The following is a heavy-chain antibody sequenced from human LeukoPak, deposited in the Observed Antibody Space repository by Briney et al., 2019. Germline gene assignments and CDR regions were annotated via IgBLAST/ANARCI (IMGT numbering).Heavy chain of an antibody. D-gene: IGHD4-17*01. CDR3: ARDIDYGTDY. Sequence: SETLSLTCTVSGGSISSSSYYWGWIRQPPGKGLEWIGSIYYSGSTYYNPSLKSRVTISVDTSKNQFSLKPSSVTAADTAVYYCARDIDYGTDYWGQGTLVTVSS. V-gene: IGHV4-39*07. J-gene: IGHJ4*02. CDR1: GGSISSSSYY. CDR2: IYYSGST.